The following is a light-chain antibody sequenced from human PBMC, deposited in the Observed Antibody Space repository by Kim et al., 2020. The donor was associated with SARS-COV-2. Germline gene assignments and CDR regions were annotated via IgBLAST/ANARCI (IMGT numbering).Light chain of an antibody. Sequence: VTISCTGSSSNMGAGYGVHWYQQLPGTAPKLLIYNTSYRPSGVPDRFSGSESGTSASLAITGLQAEDEADYYCQSYDSSLSGSSVFGTGTKVTVL. V-gene: IGLV1-40*01. CDR3: QSYDSSLSGSSV. CDR1: SSNMGAGYG. J-gene: IGLJ1*01. CDR2: NTS.